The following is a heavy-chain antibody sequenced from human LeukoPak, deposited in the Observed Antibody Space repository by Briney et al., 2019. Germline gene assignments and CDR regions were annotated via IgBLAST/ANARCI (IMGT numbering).Heavy chain of an antibody. J-gene: IGHJ4*02. CDR3: ARGRVYYDSSGYYFY. CDR2: INHSGST. D-gene: IGHD3-22*01. CDR1: GGSFSGYY. V-gene: IGHV4-34*01. Sequence: SETLSLTCAVYGGSFSGYYWSWIRQPPGKGLEWIGEINHSGSTNYNPSLKSRVTISVDTSKNQFSLKVSSVTAADTAVYYCARGRVYYDSSGYYFYWGQGTLVTVSS.